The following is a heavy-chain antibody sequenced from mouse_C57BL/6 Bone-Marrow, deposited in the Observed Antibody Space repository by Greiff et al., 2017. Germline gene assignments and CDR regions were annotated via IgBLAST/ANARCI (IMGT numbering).Heavy chain of an antibody. CDR2: ISNGGGRT. Sequence: EVQRVESGGGLVQPGGSLKLSCAASGFTFSDYYMYWVRQTPEKRLEWVAYISNGGGRTYYPDTVKGRFPISRDNAKNTLYMQLIRLKSEDTAMYYCARPTTVVDTRAMDYWGQGTTVTVSS. D-gene: IGHD1-1*01. CDR1: GFTFSDYY. CDR3: ARPTTVVDTRAMDY. J-gene: IGHJ4*01. V-gene: IGHV5-12*01.